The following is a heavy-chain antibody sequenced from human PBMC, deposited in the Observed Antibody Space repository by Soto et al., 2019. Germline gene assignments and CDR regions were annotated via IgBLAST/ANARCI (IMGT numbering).Heavy chain of an antibody. Sequence: SETLSLTCTVSGGSISSGDYYWSWIRQPPGKGLEWIGYIYYSGSAYYNPSLKSRVTISVDTSKNQFSLKLSSVTAADTAVYYCARDRDYYYGMDVWGQGTTVTVSS. D-gene: IGHD3-10*01. V-gene: IGHV4-30-4*01. CDR1: GGSISSGDYY. CDR2: IYYSGSA. J-gene: IGHJ6*02. CDR3: ARDRDYYYGMDV.